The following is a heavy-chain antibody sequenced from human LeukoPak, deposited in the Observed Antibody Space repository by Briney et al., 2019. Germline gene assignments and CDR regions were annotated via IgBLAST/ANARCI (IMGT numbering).Heavy chain of an antibody. CDR3: TRYNNDHFDY. D-gene: IGHD1-14*01. CDR2: IAYDGSRA. CDR1: GFIFSDVG. J-gene: IGHJ4*02. Sequence: QPGTSLRLSCAASGFIFSDVGMHWVRQTPGKGLEWVAVIAYDGSRAFYADSVKGRFTISRDNSKNTMSVQMDDLRAEDTAVYYCTRYNNDHFDYWGQGTLVTVSS. V-gene: IGHV3-33*01.